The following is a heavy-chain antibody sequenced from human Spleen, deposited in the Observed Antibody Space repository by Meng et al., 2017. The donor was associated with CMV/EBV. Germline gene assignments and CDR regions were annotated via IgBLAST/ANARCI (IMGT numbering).Heavy chain of an antibody. Sequence: SVKVSCKASGGTFSSYAISWVRQAPGQGLEWMGGIIPILGIANYAQKFQGRVTITADKSTSTAYMELSSLRSEDTAVYYCARADGDDLYYYYGMDVWGQGTTVTVSS. CDR1: GGTFSSYA. CDR3: ARADGDDLYYYYGMDV. V-gene: IGHV1-69*10. CDR2: IIPILGIA. J-gene: IGHJ6*02. D-gene: IGHD1-1*01.